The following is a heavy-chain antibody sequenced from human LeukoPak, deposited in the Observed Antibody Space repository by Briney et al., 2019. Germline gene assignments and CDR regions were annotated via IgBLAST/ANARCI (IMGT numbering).Heavy chain of an antibody. D-gene: IGHD6-6*01. Sequence: SVKVSCKASGGTFSSYAICWVRQAPGQGLEWMGGIIPIFGTANYAQKFQGRVTITTDESTSTAYMELSSLRSEDTAVYYCAGSLSSSSPLMDVWGKGTTVTVSS. J-gene: IGHJ6*03. CDR2: IIPIFGTA. V-gene: IGHV1-69*05. CDR1: GGTFSSYA. CDR3: AGSLSSSSPLMDV.